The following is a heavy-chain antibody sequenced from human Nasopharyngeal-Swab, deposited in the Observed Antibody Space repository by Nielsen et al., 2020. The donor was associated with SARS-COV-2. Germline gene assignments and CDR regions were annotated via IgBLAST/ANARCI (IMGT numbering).Heavy chain of an antibody. V-gene: IGHV1-8*01. J-gene: IGHJ4*02. CDR2: MNPNSGNT. Sequence: ASVKVSCKASGYTFTSYDINWVRQATGQGLEWMGWMNPNSGNTGYAQKFQGRVTMTRNTSISTAYMELSSLRSEDTAVYYCARASPQLVHFDYWGQGTLVTVSS. CDR1: GYTFTSYD. D-gene: IGHD6-13*01. CDR3: ARASPQLVHFDY.